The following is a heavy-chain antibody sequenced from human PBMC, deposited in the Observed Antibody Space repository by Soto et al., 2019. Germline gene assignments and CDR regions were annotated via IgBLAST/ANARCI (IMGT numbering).Heavy chain of an antibody. CDR3: AKDIGSGYCSGGSCGAPYF. J-gene: IGHJ4*02. D-gene: IGHD2-15*01. CDR1: GFTFDDYA. Sequence: GGSLRLSCAASGFTFDDYAMHWVRQAPGKGLEWVSGISWNSGSIGYADSVKGRFTISRDNAKNSLYLQMNSLRAEDTALYYCAKDIGSGYCSGGSCGAPYFWGQGTLVTVSS. V-gene: IGHV3-9*01. CDR2: ISWNSGSI.